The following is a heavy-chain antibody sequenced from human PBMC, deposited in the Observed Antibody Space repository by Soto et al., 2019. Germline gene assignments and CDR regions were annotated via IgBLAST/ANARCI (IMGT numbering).Heavy chain of an antibody. V-gene: IGHV4-59*08. Sequence: SETLSLTCTVSGGSISSYYWSWIRQPPGKGLEWIGYIYYSGSTNYNPSLKSRVTISVDTSKNQFSLKLSSVTAADTAVYFCARTLGPRGSDYDGGDYRWTIDYWGQGTLVTVS. CDR2: IYYSGST. CDR3: ARTLGPRGSDYDGGDYRWTIDY. CDR1: GGSISSYY. D-gene: IGHD2-21*01. J-gene: IGHJ4*02.